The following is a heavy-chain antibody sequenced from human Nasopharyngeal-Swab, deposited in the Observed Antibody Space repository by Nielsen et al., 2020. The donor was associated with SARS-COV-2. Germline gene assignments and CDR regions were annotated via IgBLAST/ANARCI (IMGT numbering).Heavy chain of an antibody. V-gene: IGHV3-49*02. CDR3: SRAREIYYYDSSGYYFDS. D-gene: IGHD3-22*01. J-gene: IGHJ4*01. Sequence: SWIRQPPGKRLEWVGLIRSRAYGGTTKYAASVNGRFSISRDDSKSIAYLQMNSLKTEDTAVYYCSRAREIYYYDSSGYYFDSWGHGTLVTVSS. CDR2: IRSRAYGGTT.